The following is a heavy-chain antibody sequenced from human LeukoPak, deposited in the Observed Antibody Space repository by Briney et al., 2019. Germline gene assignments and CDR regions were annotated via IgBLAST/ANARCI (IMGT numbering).Heavy chain of an antibody. J-gene: IGHJ2*01. D-gene: IGHD3-10*01. CDR2: ISGSGGST. CDR3: ARHITMVRGVIKRPDWFFDL. V-gene: IGHV3-23*01. Sequence: RGSLRLSCAASGFTFSSYAMSWVRQAPGKGLEWVSGISGSGGSTYYADSVKGRFTISRDNSKNTLYLQMNSLRAEDTAVYYCARHITMVRGVIKRPDWFFDLWGRGTLVTVSS. CDR1: GFTFSSYA.